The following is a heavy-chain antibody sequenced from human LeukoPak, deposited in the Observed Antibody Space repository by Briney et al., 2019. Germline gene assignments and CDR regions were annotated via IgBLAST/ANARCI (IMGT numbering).Heavy chain of an antibody. V-gene: IGHV6-1*01. CDR1: GDSVSSNSAA. J-gene: IGHJ6*02. D-gene: IGHD2-2*01. CDR3: ARDRLDEYCSSTSCSLTSGMDV. Sequence: SQTLSLTCAISGDSVSSNSAAWNWIRQSPSRGLEWLGRTYYRSKWYNDYAVSVKSRITINPDTSKNQFSLQLNSVTPEDTAVYYCARDRLDEYCSSTSCSLTSGMDVWGQGTTVTVSS. CDR2: TYYRSKWYN.